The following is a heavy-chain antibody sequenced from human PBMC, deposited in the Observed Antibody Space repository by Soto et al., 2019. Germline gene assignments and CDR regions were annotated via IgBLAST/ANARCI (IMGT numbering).Heavy chain of an antibody. V-gene: IGHV1-69*13. D-gene: IGHD5-18*01. CDR2: IIPIFGTA. CDR3: ARDKGRTLRDTAMDYFDY. J-gene: IGHJ4*02. Sequence: ASVKVSCKASGGTFSSYAISWVRQAPGQGLEWMGGIIPIFGTANYAQKFQGRVTITADESTSTAYMELSSLRSEDTAVYYCARDKGRTLRDTAMDYFDYWGQGTLVTVSS. CDR1: GGTFSSYA.